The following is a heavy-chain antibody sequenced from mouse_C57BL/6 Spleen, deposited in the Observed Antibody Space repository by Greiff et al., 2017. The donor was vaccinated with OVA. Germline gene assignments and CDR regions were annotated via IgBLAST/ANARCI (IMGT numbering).Heavy chain of an antibody. V-gene: IGHV1-80*01. CDR1: GYAFSSYW. D-gene: IGHD1-1*01. CDR3: AETVVAPYYAMDY. Sequence: LVESGAELVKPGASVKISCKASGYAFSSYWMNWVKQRPGKGLEWIGQIYPGDGDTNYNGKFKGKATLTADKSSSTAYMQLSSLTSEDSAVYFCAETVVAPYYAMDYWGQGTSVTVSS. J-gene: IGHJ4*01. CDR2: IYPGDGDT.